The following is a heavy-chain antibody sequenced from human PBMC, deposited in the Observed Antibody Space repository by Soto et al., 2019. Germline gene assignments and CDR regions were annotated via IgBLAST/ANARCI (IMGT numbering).Heavy chain of an antibody. CDR1: GGTFSIYT. CDR3: AAWYGDQSS. J-gene: IGHJ5*02. Sequence: QVQLVQSGAEVKKPGSSVKVSCKASGGTFSIYTISWVRQSPGQGLEWMGRIIPILGIPNSAQKFQGRVTITADKSTSTASMELSSLRSEDTAVYYCAAWYGDQSSWGQGTLVTVSS. CDR2: IIPILGIP. V-gene: IGHV1-69*02. D-gene: IGHD4-17*01.